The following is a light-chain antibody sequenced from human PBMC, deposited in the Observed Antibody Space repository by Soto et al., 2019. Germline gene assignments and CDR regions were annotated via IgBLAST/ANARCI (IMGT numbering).Light chain of an antibody. Sequence: EIVLTQSPATLSLSPGERATLSCRASQGVSSYLAWYQQKPGQAPRLLIYDASNRATGIPARFSGSGPGTDFTLNISSLATEDFAVYSCQHYVTSPYIFGQGTKVDIK. CDR1: QGVSSY. J-gene: IGKJ2*01. CDR2: DAS. V-gene: IGKV3D-11*01. CDR3: QHYVTSPYI.